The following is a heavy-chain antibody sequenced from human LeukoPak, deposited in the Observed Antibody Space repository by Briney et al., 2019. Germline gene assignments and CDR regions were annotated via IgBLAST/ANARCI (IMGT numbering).Heavy chain of an antibody. CDR3: AREEFLHEIDSSGYFVY. D-gene: IGHD3-22*01. CDR1: GGSITGYY. Sequence: SETLSLTCTVSGGSITGYYWNWIRQPAGQGLDWLGRVYSSGVGNYNPSLTSRVTMSVYTSKNQFSLKLTSLTAADTAVYYCAREEFLHEIDSSGYFVYWGQGTLVTVSS. CDR2: VYSSGVG. V-gene: IGHV4-4*07. J-gene: IGHJ4*02.